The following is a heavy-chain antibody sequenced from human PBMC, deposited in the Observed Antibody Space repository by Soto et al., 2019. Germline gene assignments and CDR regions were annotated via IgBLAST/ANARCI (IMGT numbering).Heavy chain of an antibody. CDR1: GFTFSSYA. V-gene: IGHV3-23*01. D-gene: IGHD3-10*01. CDR2: ISGSGGST. Sequence: GSLRLSCAASGFTFSSYAMSWVRQAPGKGLEWVSAISGSGGSTYYADSVKGRFTISRDNSKNTLYLQMNSLRAEDTAVYYCAKEHREYYYGSGSYYSTHSFDYWGQGTLVTVSS. CDR3: AKEHREYYYGSGSYYSTHSFDY. J-gene: IGHJ4*02.